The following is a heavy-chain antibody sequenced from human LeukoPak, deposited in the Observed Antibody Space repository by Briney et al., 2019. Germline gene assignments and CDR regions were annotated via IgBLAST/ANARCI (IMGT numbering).Heavy chain of an antibody. D-gene: IGHD3-3*01. CDR3: ARGTREIFGVASTLYYFDY. CDR1: GYTFTNYG. Sequence: ASVKVSCKASGYTFTNYGISWVRQAPGQGLEWMGWISAYNGNTNYAQKLQGRVTMTTDTSTSTAYMELRSLRSDDTAVYYCARGTREIFGVASTLYYFDYWGQGTLVTVSS. CDR2: ISAYNGNT. J-gene: IGHJ4*02. V-gene: IGHV1-18*01.